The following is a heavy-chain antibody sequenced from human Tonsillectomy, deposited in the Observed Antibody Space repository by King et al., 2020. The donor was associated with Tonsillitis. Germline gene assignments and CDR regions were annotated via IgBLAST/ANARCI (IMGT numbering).Heavy chain of an antibody. CDR1: DGSISSYY. CDR3: AGSSGWYSFDY. D-gene: IGHD6-19*01. V-gene: IGHV4-59*01. J-gene: IGHJ4*02. CDR2: IYYSGST. Sequence: QLQESGPGLVKPSETLSLTCTVSDGSISSYYWSWIRQPPGKGLEWVAYIYYSGSTNYNPSLKSRVTISVATSRNQFSLMLSSVTADDTAVYYWAGSSGWYSFDYWGQGTLVTVSS.